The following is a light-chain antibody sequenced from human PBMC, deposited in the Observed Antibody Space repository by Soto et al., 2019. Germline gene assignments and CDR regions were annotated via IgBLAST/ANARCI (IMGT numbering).Light chain of an antibody. J-gene: IGLJ3*02. CDR3: AAWDDSRNGPV. CDR2: GND. CDR1: SSKIGSHT. Sequence: QSVLTQPPSASGTPGQRGAISCSGSSSKIGSHTVNWYQQLPGTAPKLLSYGNDQRPSGVPDRFSGSKSGTSASLAISGLQSEDEVDYYFAAWDDSRNGPVFGGGTKVTV. V-gene: IGLV1-44*01.